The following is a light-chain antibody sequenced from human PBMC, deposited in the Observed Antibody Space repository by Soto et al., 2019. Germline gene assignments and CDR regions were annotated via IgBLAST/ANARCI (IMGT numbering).Light chain of an antibody. V-gene: IGKV3-20*01. CDR3: QQYGSSPPT. Sequence: EIVLTQSPGTLSLSPGERVTLSCRASQSVSSSYLAWYQQKPGQAPRLLIYGASSRATDIPYRFSGSGSGTDFTLTITRLEPEDFAVYYCQQYGSSPPTFGQGTKVEIK. CDR2: GAS. J-gene: IGKJ1*01. CDR1: QSVSSSY.